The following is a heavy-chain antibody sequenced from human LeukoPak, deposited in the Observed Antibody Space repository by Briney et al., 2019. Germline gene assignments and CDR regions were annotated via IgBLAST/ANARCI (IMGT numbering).Heavy chain of an antibody. Sequence: SSETLSLTCAVSGDSLITSHWWSWVRQPPGKGLEWIGEIYHIGTTNYNPSLKSRVSISVDTSRNQFSLTLSSVTAADTAVYYCASARWDFWGQGTLVTVSS. D-gene: IGHD4-23*01. J-gene: IGHJ4*02. V-gene: IGHV4-4*02. CDR1: GDSLITSHW. CDR2: IYHIGTT. CDR3: ASARWDF.